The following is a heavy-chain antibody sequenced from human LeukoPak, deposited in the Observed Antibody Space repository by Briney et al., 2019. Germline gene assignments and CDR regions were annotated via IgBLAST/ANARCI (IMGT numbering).Heavy chain of an antibody. V-gene: IGHV4-34*01. CDR3: ARGSGELRYFDWFPKGYYGMDV. CDR1: GGSFSGYY. CDR2: INHSGST. Sequence: SETLSLTCAVYGGSFSGYYWSWIRQPPGKGLEWIGEINHSGSTNYNPSLKSRVTISVDTSKNQFSLKLSSVTAADTAVYYCARGSGELRYFDWFPKGYYGMDVWGQGTTATVSS. J-gene: IGHJ6*02. D-gene: IGHD3-9*01.